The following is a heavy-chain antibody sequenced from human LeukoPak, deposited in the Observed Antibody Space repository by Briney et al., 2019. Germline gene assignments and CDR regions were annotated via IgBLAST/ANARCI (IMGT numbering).Heavy chain of an antibody. V-gene: IGHV4-39*01. CDR1: GGSISSYY. J-gene: IGHJ4*02. Sequence: SETLSLTCTVSGGSISSYYWGWIRQPPGKGLEWIGSIYYSGSTYYNPSLKSRVTVSVDTSKNQFSLKLSSVTAADTAVYYCASLSVTMEFWDYWGQGTLVTVSS. D-gene: IGHD4-17*01. CDR3: ASLSVTMEFWDY. CDR2: IYYSGST.